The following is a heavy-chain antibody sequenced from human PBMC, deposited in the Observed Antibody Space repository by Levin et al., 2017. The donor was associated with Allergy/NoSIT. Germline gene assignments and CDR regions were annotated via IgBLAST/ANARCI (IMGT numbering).Heavy chain of an antibody. CDR2: IYYSGST. CDR1: GGSISSGGYY. V-gene: IGHV4-31*03. J-gene: IGHJ4*02. D-gene: IGHD5-18*01. Sequence: SETLSLTCTVSGGSISSGGYYWSWIRQHPGKGLEWIGYIYYSGSTYYNPSLKSRVTISVDTSKNQFSLKLSSVTAADTAVYYCARVTAMVQFDYWGQGTLVTVSS. CDR3: ARVTAMVQFDY.